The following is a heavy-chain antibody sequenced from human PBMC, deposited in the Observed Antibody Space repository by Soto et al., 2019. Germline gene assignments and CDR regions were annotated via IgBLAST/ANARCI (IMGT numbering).Heavy chain of an antibody. D-gene: IGHD2-21*02. V-gene: IGHV1-18*04. CDR2: ISAYNGNT. CDR1: GYTFTSYG. CDR3: ARVVRLVVVTANNWFDP. J-gene: IGHJ5*02. Sequence: QVQLVQSGAEVKKPGASVKVSCKASGYTFTSYGISWVRQAPGQGLEWMGWISAYNGNTNYAQKLQGRVTMTTDTPTRTAYMELRSLRSDDTAVYYCARVVRLVVVTANNWFDPWGQGTLVTVSS.